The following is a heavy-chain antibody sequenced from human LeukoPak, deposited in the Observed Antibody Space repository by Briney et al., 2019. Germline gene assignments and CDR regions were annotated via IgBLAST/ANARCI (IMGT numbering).Heavy chain of an antibody. CDR3: AAGYNSGLAY. Sequence: GXGXEWVSSISSSSSYIYYADSVKGRFTISRDNAKNSLYLQMNSLRAEDTAVYYCAAGYNSGLAYWGQGTLVTVSS. J-gene: IGHJ4*02. CDR2: ISSSSSYI. V-gene: IGHV3-21*01. D-gene: IGHD5-24*01.